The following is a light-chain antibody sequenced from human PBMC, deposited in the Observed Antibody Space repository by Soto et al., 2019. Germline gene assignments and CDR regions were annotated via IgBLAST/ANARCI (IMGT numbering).Light chain of an antibody. CDR2: GAF. V-gene: IGKV3-11*01. Sequence: EIVMTQSPATLSVSPGERATLSCRASPSVTNYLAWYQQKPGQAPRLLIYGAFNRATGIPARFSGSGSGTDFTLTISSLEPEDFAVYYCQQRNIWPPVTFGQGTRLEI. J-gene: IGKJ5*01. CDR1: PSVTNY. CDR3: QQRNIWPPVT.